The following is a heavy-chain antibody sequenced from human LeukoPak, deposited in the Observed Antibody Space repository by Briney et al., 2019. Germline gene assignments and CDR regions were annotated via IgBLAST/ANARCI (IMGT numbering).Heavy chain of an antibody. Sequence: LRLSCAASGFTFSSYSMNWVRQHPGKGLEWIGYIYYSGSTYYNPSLKSRVTISVDTSKNQFSLKLSSVTAADTAVYYCARVTCSSTSCLVDYWGQGTLVTVSS. D-gene: IGHD2-2*01. J-gene: IGHJ4*02. CDR3: ARVTCSSTSCLVDY. V-gene: IGHV4-31*02. CDR1: GFTFSSYS. CDR2: IYYSGST.